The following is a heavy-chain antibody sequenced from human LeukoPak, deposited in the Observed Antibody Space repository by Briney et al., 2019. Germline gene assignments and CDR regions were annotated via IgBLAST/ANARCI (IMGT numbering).Heavy chain of an antibody. CDR1: GYTFTGYY. V-gene: IGHV1-2*02. CDR2: INPKRGGT. J-gene: IGHJ6*03. CDR3: ARDPKGSSTSRRNYYYMDV. Sequence: ASVKVSCTASGYTFTGYYMHWVRQAPGQGLEWMGWINPKRGGTNYAQMFQGRVTMTRDTSISTAYMDLSRLRSDDTAVYYCARDPKGSSTSRRNYYYMDVWGKGTTVTISS. D-gene: IGHD2-2*01.